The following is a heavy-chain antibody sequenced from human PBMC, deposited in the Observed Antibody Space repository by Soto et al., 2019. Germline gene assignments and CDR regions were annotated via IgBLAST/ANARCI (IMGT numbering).Heavy chain of an antibody. CDR3: AGQGGSRLNWFDP. V-gene: IGHV3-48*01. J-gene: IGHJ5*02. CDR1: GFTFSSYS. Sequence: EVQLVESGGGLVQPGGSLRLSCAASGFTFSSYSMNWVRQAPGKGVEWVSYISSSSSTIYYADSVKGRFTISRDNAKNSLYLQMNSLRAEDTAVYYCAGQGGSRLNWFDPWGQGTLVTVSS. D-gene: IGHD6-13*01. CDR2: ISSSSSTI.